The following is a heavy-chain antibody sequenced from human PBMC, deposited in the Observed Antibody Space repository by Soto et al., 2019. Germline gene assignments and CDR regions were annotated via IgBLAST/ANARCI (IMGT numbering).Heavy chain of an antibody. CDR2: IYYSGST. J-gene: IGHJ3*02. Sequence: SETLSLTCTVSGGSISSYYWSWIRQPPGKGLEWIGYIYYSGSTNYNPSLKSRVTISVDTSKNQFSLKLSSVTAADTAVYYCARHHRRGRFLEWSYAFDIWGQGTVVTVSS. V-gene: IGHV4-59*08. CDR3: ARHHRRGRFLEWSYAFDI. D-gene: IGHD3-3*01. CDR1: GGSISSYY.